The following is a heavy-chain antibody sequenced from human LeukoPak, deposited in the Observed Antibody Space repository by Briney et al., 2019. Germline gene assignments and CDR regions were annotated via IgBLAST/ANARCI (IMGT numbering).Heavy chain of an antibody. V-gene: IGHV1-69*13. CDR3: ARGSPPDYGGTPNILYYYYGMDV. D-gene: IGHD4-23*01. Sequence: SVKVSCKASGGTFSSYAISWVRQAPGQGLEWMGGIIPIFGTANYAQKFQGRVTITADESTSTAYMELSSLRSEDTAVYYCARGSPPDYGGTPNILYYYYGMDVWGQGTTVTVSS. J-gene: IGHJ6*02. CDR2: IIPIFGTA. CDR1: GGTFSSYA.